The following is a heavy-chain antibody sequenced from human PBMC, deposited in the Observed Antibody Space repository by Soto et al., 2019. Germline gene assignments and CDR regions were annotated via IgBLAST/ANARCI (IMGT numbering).Heavy chain of an antibody. CDR1: GYTFTSYD. CDR2: MNPNSGNT. V-gene: IGHV1-8*01. D-gene: IGHD3-3*01. CDR3: ARGRIRITIFGVVTLGMDV. Sequence: ASVKVSCKASGYTFTSYDINWVRQATGQGLEWMGWMNPNSGNTGYAQKFQGRVTMTRNTSISTAYIELSSLRSEDTAVYYCARGRIRITIFGVVTLGMDVWGQGTKVTVSS. J-gene: IGHJ6*02.